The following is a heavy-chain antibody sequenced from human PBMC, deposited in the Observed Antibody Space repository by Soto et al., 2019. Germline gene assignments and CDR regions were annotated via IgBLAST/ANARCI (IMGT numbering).Heavy chain of an antibody. J-gene: IGHJ4*02. Sequence: WSLLKLYCKDAGYSFSNYGGSWGRHNHGQGLEWMGRTPAYTSDTMYAQKFQGRVTMTTDTSTGTAYMELRSLRSDDTAIYYCARGPWGAVPATVDSWGQRPLVTVSS. V-gene: IGHV1-18*01. CDR1: GYSFSNYG. CDR3: ARGPWGAVPATVDS. CDR2: TPAYTSDT. D-gene: IGHD2-2*01.